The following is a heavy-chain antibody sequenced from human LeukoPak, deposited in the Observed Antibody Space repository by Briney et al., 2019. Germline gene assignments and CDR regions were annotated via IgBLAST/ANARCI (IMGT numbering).Heavy chain of an antibody. CDR2: ISAYNGNT. J-gene: IGHJ2*01. D-gene: IGHD2-15*01. V-gene: IGHV1-18*01. Sequence: ASVKVCCKASGYTFTSYGISWVRQAPGQGLVWMGWISAYNGNTNYAQKLQGRVTMTTDTSTSTAYMELRSLRSDDTAVYYCARDPVGYCSGGSCYGWYFDLWGRGTLVTVSS. CDR3: ARDPVGYCSGGSCYGWYFDL. CDR1: GYTFTSYG.